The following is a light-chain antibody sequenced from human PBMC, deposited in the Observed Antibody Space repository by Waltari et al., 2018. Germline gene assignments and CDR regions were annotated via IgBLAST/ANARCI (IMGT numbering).Light chain of an antibody. Sequence: SYVLPQSPSVSVAPGQTAVITCGGNNIGSKTVCWFQQKPGQAPVLVVYDDSDRPSGFPERFSGSNSGNTATLTVSRVEAGDEADYYCQVWDSISDRVLFGGGTKLTVL. CDR2: DDS. CDR3: QVWDSISDRVL. CDR1: NIGSKT. J-gene: IGLJ2*01. V-gene: IGLV3-21*02.